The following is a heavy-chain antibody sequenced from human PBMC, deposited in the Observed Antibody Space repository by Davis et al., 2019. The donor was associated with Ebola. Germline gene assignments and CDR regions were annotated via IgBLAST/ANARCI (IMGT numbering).Heavy chain of an antibody. D-gene: IGHD6-13*01. J-gene: IGHJ5*01. CDR3: AGQESLYGSIDT. Sequence: GESLKIPCKGSGYSFTSYWISWVRQMPGKGLEWMGRIDPSDSYTNYSPSFQGHVTISADKSISTAYLQLSSLKASDTAMYYCAGQESLYGSIDTWGQGTLVTVSS. V-gene: IGHV5-10-1*01. CDR1: GYSFTSYW. CDR2: IDPSDSYT.